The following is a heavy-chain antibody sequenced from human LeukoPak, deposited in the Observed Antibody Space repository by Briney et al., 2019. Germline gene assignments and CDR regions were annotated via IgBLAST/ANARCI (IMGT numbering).Heavy chain of an antibody. V-gene: IGHV1-69*06. CDR3: ARVVMDSSGYPAFDY. CDR2: ITPIFGTA. Sequence: ASVKVSCKASGYTFTDYYMHWVRQAPGQGLEWMGGITPIFGTANYAQKFQGRVTITADKSTSTAYMELSSLRSEDTAMYYCARVVMDSSGYPAFDYWGQGTLVTVSS. J-gene: IGHJ4*02. D-gene: IGHD3-22*01. CDR1: GYTFTDYY.